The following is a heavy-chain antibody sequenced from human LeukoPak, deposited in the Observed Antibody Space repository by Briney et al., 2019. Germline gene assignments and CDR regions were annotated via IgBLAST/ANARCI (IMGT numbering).Heavy chain of an antibody. D-gene: IGHD3/OR15-3a*01. CDR3: ARDGLGIDS. Sequence: PGGSLRLSCAASEFTFSSYGMHWVRQAPGKGLEWVAIIWYDGSDKYYADSVKGRFTISRDNSKNTLYLQMNSLRAEDTAVYFCARDGLGIDSWGQGTLVTVSS. V-gene: IGHV3-33*01. CDR2: IWYDGSDK. CDR1: EFTFSSYG. J-gene: IGHJ5*01.